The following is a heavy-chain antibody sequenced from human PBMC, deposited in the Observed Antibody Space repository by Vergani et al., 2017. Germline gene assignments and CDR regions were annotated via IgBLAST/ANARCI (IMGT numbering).Heavy chain of an antibody. CDR1: GASITSVSFY. Sequence: QVHLNEAGPGLVKPSQTLAFTFTVPGASITSVSFYWCWIRQPAGKGLGWIGTMYYTGTTYYNQSHKGRLTIYVDTSKNQFSLSLTSVTAAETAVYFCTXQGRSVWAGYFQHWGQGTLVTASS. V-gene: IGHV4-39*01. J-gene: IGHJ1*01. D-gene: IGHD5/OR15-5a*01. CDR2: MYYTGTT. CDR3: TXQGRSVWAGYFQH.